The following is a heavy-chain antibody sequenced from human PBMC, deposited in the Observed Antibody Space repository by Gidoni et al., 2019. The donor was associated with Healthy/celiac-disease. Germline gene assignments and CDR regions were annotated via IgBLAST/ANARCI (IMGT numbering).Heavy chain of an antibody. D-gene: IGHD6-6*01. CDR2: ISGSGGST. CDR3: AKGEYSSTSVPLDY. Sequence: EVQLLESGGGLVQPGGSLRLSCAASGFTFSSYAMSWVRQASGKGLEWVSAISGSGGSTYYADSVKGRFTISRDNSKNTLYLQMNSLRAEDTAVYYCAKGEYSSTSVPLDYWGQGTLVTVSS. CDR1: GFTFSSYA. J-gene: IGHJ4*02. V-gene: IGHV3-23*01.